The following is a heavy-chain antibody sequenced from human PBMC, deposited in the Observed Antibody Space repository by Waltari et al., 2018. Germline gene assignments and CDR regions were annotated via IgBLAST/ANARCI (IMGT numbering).Heavy chain of an antibody. CDR2: IHYSGSS. CDR1: GGSTSTYY. V-gene: IGHV4-59*01. Sequence: QVQLQESGPGLVKPSETLSLTCTVSGGSTSTYYWSWVRQSPGKGLEWIGYIHYSGSSVYTPSLRRRVAISLDTPNNQFSLRLRSATAADAAIYYCARADTSTSYFYYYMDVWGKGTTVTVSS. D-gene: IGHD1-26*01. CDR3: ARADTSTSYFYYYMDV. J-gene: IGHJ6*03.